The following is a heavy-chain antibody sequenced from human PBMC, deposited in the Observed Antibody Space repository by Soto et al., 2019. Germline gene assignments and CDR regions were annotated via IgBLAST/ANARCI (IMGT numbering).Heavy chain of an antibody. CDR1: GFTFSSYA. V-gene: IGHV3-30-3*01. Sequence: GGSLRLSCAASGFTFSSYAMHWVRQAPGKGLEWVAVISYDGSNKYYADSVKGRFTISRDNSKNTLYLQMNSLRAEDTAVYYCARARWWELPFDYWGQGTLVTVSS. J-gene: IGHJ4*02. CDR2: ISYDGSNK. D-gene: IGHD1-26*01. CDR3: ARARWWELPFDY.